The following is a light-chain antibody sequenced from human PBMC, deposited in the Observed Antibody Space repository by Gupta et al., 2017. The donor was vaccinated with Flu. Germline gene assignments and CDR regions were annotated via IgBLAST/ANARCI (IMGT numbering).Light chain of an antibody. Sequence: HSVLTPPPSASGTPGQRVTIPCSGSSSNIGSNNVHWYQQHPGTAPKLHIYSNNQRPSGVPVRFSGSKYGTAAALAISGLQAEDEADYYCAAWYDSMNGYVFGTGTKVTVL. CDR2: SNN. CDR3: AAWYDSMNGYV. J-gene: IGLJ1*01. CDR1: SSNIGSNN. V-gene: IGLV1-44*01.